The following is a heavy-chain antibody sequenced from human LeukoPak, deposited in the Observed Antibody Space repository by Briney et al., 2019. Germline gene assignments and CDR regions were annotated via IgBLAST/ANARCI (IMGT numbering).Heavy chain of an antibody. D-gene: IGHD3-10*01. J-gene: IGHJ5*02. V-gene: IGHV4-34*01. CDR2: INHSGST. CDR3: ARDKGLEMYYYGSFDP. CDR1: GGSFSGYY. Sequence: SETLSLTCAVYGGSFSGYYWSWIRQPPGKGLEWIGEINHSGSTNYNPSLKSRVTISVDTSKNQFSLKLISVTAADTAVYYCARDKGLEMYYYGSFDPWGQGTLVTVSS.